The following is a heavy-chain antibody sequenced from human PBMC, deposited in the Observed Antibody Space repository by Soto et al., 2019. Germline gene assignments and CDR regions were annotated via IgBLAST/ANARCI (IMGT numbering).Heavy chain of an antibody. Sequence: QLQLQESGPGLVKPSETLSLTCTVSGGSISSSSYYWGWIRQPPGKGLEWIGSIYYSGSTYYNPSLKSRVTISVDTSKNQFSLKLSSVTAADTAVYYCARRVSSGWSSYFDYWGQGTLVTVSS. V-gene: IGHV4-39*01. CDR3: ARRVSSGWSSYFDY. J-gene: IGHJ4*02. CDR2: IYYSGST. D-gene: IGHD6-19*01. CDR1: GGSISSSSYY.